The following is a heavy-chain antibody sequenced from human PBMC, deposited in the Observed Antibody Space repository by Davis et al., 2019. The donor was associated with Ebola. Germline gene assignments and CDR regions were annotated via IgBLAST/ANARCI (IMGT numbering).Heavy chain of an antibody. V-gene: IGHV1-8*01. D-gene: IGHD2-2*01. CDR2: MNPNSGNT. J-gene: IGHJ5*02. CDR1: GYTFTGYD. CDR3: AREVGPARPDNWFDP. Sequence: AASVKVSCKASGYTFTGYDINWVRQATGQGLEWMGWMNPNSGNTGYAQKFQGRVTMTTDTSASTAYMELRSLTSDDTAMYYCAREVGPARPDNWFDPWGQGTLLTVSS.